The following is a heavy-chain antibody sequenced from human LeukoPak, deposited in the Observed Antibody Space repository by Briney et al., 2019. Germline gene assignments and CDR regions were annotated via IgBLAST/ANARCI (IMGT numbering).Heavy chain of an antibody. Sequence: SQTLSLTCAISGDSVSSNSAAWNWIRQSPSRGLEWLGRTYYRSKWYNDYAVSVKSRITINPDTSKNQLSLQLNSVTPEDTAVYYCARDHGVVVVPAAPYYYYGMDVWGQGTTVTVSS. J-gene: IGHJ6*02. CDR3: ARDHGVVVVPAAPYYYYGMDV. CDR2: TYYRSKWYN. CDR1: GDSVSSNSAA. V-gene: IGHV6-1*01. D-gene: IGHD2-2*01.